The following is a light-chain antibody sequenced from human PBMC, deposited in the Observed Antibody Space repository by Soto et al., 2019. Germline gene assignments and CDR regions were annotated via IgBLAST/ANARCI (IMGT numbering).Light chain of an antibody. CDR1: QSVSSY. CDR3: QQYNNWPPVT. J-gene: IGKJ1*01. V-gene: IGKV3D-15*01. Sequence: EIVLTQSPGTLSLSPGERATLSCRASQSVSSYLAWYQQKPGQAPRLLIYDASNRATGIPARFSGSGSGTEFTLTISSLQSEDFAVYYCQQYNNWPPVTFGQGTKVDIK. CDR2: DAS.